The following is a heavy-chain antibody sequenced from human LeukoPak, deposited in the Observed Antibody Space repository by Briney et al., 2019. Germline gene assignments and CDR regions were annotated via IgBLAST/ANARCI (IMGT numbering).Heavy chain of an antibody. CDR2: IYTSGST. J-gene: IGHJ4*02. V-gene: IGHV4-4*07. Sequence: SETLPLTCTVSGGSISSYHWSWIRQPAGKGLEWIGRIYTSGSTNYNPSLKSRVTMSVDTSKNQFSLKLSSVTAADTAVYYCARVRGSGSYYIDYWGQGTLVTVSS. CDR1: GGSISSYH. CDR3: ARVRGSGSYYIDY. D-gene: IGHD3-10*01.